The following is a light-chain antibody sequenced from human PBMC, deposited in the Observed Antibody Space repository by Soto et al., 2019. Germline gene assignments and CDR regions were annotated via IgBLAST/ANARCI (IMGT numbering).Light chain of an antibody. V-gene: IGKV3-15*01. CDR1: QSVSSN. CDR2: GAS. CDR3: QHYYNLPLT. J-gene: IGKJ4*01. Sequence: EIVLTQSPATLSVSPGERATLSCSASQSVSSNLAWYQQKPGQAPRLLIYGASSRAPGIPARFSGSGSGTEFTLTISSLQSEDFAVYYCQHYYNLPLTFGGGAKVEIK.